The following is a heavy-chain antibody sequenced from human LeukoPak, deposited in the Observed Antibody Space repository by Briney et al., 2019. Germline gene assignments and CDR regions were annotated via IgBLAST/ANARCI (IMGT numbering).Heavy chain of an antibody. D-gene: IGHD3-22*01. CDR3: AKVRPFTPIAGVPEYFHY. Sequence: GGSLRLSCAASGFTFSDYAITWVRQAPGKGLEWVSHISGNGGSTSYADSVRGRFTVSRDNSKNMLYLQMNSLRVDDTAVYYCAKVRPFTPIAGVPEYFHYWGQGTLVAVSS. CDR1: GFTFSDYA. CDR2: ISGNGGST. V-gene: IGHV3-23*01. J-gene: IGHJ4*02.